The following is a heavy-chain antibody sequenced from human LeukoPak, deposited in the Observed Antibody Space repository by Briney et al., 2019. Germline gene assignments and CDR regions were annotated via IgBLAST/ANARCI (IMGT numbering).Heavy chain of an antibody. CDR2: IYHSGST. J-gene: IGHJ6*04. Sequence: PSETLSLTCTVSGRSISSGGYYWSGIRQPPGKGLICTGYIYHSGSTYYNPSLKSRVTISVDRSKNQFSLKLSSVTAADTAVYYCARDRGDGYNRFMDVWGKGTTVTASS. CDR1: GRSISSGGYY. D-gene: IGHD5-24*01. CDR3: ARDRGDGYNRFMDV. V-gene: IGHV4-30-2*01.